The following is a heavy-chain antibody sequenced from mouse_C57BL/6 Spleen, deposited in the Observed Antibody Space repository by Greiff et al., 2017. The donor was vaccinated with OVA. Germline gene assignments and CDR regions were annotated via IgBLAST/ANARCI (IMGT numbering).Heavy chain of an antibody. V-gene: IGHV14-4*01. D-gene: IGHD3-3*01. CDR3: SRGHDGGYYAMDY. Sequence: EVQLKESGAELVRPGASVKLSCTASGFNIKDDYMHWVKQRPEQGLEWIGWIDPENGDTEYASKFQGKATITADTTSNTAYLQLSSLTSEDTAVYYCSRGHDGGYYAMDYWGQGTSVTVSS. CDR1: GFNIKDDY. CDR2: IDPENGDT. J-gene: IGHJ4*01.